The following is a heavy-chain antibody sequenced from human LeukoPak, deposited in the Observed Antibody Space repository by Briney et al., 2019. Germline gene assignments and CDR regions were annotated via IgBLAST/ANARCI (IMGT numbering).Heavy chain of an antibody. D-gene: IGHD6-13*01. CDR2: ISYDGSNK. V-gene: IGHV3-30*18. CDR1: GFTFSSYG. Sequence: GGSLRLSCAASGFTFSSYGMHWVRQAPGKGLEWVAVISYDGSNKYYADSVKGRFTISRDNSKNTLYLQMNSLRAEDTAVYYCAKDRSIAAAGIIDYWGQGTLVTVSS. J-gene: IGHJ4*02. CDR3: AKDRSIAAAGIIDY.